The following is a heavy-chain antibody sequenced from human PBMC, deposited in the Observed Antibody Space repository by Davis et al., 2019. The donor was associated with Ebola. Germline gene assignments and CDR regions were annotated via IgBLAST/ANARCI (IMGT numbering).Heavy chain of an antibody. D-gene: IGHD3-10*01. CDR2: IYYIGTS. Sequence: MPSETLSLTCTVSGDSISTFYWSWIRQPPGKGLEWIGSIYYIGTSNYNPSLKSRVTISIDQSRNHFSLNLRSVTAADTAIYYCASNLGSGSYFTYWGQGILVTVSS. V-gene: IGHV4-59*12. CDR1: GDSISTFY. J-gene: IGHJ4*02. CDR3: ASNLGSGSYFTY.